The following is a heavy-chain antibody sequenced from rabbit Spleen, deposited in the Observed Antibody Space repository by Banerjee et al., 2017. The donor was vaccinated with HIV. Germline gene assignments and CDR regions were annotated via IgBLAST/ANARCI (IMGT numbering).Heavy chain of an antibody. CDR3: ARDYSSGWDL. CDR2: IDPVFGVT. CDR1: GFAFSTYY. J-gene: IGHJ4*01. Sequence: HLKETGGGLVQPGGSLTLSCKASGFAFSTYYMSWVRQAPGKGLEWIGSIDPVFGVTNYANWVNGRFTISRDNAQNTVDLQMNSLTAADTATYFCARDYSSGWDLWGPGTLVTVS. V-gene: IGHV1S7*01. D-gene: IGHD4-1*01.